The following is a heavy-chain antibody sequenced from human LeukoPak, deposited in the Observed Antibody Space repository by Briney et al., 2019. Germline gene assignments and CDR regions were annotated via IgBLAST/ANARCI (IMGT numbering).Heavy chain of an antibody. CDR1: GFTFSSYW. J-gene: IGHJ5*02. CDR3: AKRGIYQNWFDP. Sequence: QTGGSPRLSCAASGFTFSSYWMSWVRQAPGKGLEWVANIEQDGSEKYYVDSVKGRFTISRDNAKNSLYLQMNSLRAEDTAVYYCAKRGIYQNWFDPWGQGTLVTVSS. CDR2: IEQDGSEK. V-gene: IGHV3-7*01. D-gene: IGHD2-2*01.